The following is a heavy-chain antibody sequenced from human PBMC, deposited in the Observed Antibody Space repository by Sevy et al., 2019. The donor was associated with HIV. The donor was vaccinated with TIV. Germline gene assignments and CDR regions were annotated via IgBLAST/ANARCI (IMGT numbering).Heavy chain of an antibody. V-gene: IGHV3-7*03. CDR1: GFSFSDYW. CDR2: MRQDGRET. Sequence: GGSLRLSCEASGFSFSDYWMTWVRQAPGKGLEWVANMRQDGRETYYVDSVKGRFTVSRDNAKNSLWLQMNSLRVEDTAVYYCVRGIFGSGSRLGLGYWGQGTLVTVSS. D-gene: IGHD3-10*01. CDR3: VRGIFGSGSRLGLGY. J-gene: IGHJ4*02.